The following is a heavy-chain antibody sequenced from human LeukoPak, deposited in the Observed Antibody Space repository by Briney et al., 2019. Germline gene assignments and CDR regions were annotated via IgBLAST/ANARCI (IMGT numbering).Heavy chain of an antibody. CDR1: GGSISSSSYY. CDR2: IYYSGSA. CDR3: VCSSPSLRVTTYDY. V-gene: IGHV4-39*01. Sequence: SETLSLTCTVSGGSISSSSYYWGWIRQPPGKGLEWIGSIYYSGSAYYNPSLKSRVTISVNTSKNQFSLKLSSVTAADTAVYYCVCSSPSLRVTTYDYWGQGTLVTVSS. D-gene: IGHD4-17*01. J-gene: IGHJ4*02.